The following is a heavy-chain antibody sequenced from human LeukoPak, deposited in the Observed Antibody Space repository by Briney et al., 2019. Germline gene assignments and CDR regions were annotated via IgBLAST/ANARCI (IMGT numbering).Heavy chain of an antibody. CDR2: INPNSGGT. CDR1: GYTFTGYY. J-gene: IGHJ4*02. CDR3: ARVRCSGGSCYSHY. V-gene: IGHV1-2*02. D-gene: IGHD2-15*01. Sequence: ASVKVSCKASGYTFTGYYMHWVRQAPGQGLEWMGWINPNSGGTNYAQKFQGRVTMTRDTSISTAYMELSRLRSDDTAVYYCARVRCSGGSCYSHYWGQGTLDTVFS.